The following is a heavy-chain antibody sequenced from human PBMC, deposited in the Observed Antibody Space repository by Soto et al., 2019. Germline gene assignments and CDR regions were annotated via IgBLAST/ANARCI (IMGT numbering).Heavy chain of an antibody. CDR3: ARSDDFWSGYYFDY. CDR1: GYSFTSYW. D-gene: IGHD3-3*01. J-gene: IGHJ4*02. CDR2: IYPGDSDT. Sequence: PGESLKISCKGSGYSFTSYWIGWVRQMPGKGLEWMGIIYPGDSDTRYSPSFQGQVTISADKSISTAYLQWSSLKASVTFMFFCARSDDFWSGYYFDYWGQGTLVTVSS. V-gene: IGHV5-51*01.